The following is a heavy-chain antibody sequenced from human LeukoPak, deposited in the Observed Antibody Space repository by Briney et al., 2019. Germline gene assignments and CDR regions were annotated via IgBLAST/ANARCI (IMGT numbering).Heavy chain of an antibody. CDR2: INSDGSST. J-gene: IGHJ2*01. CDR3: AKDTDSSSWYWYFDL. Sequence: PGGSLRLSCAASGFTFSSYWMHWVRQAPGKGLVWVSRINSDGSSTSYADSVKGRFTISRDNAKNTLYLQMNSLRAEDTALYYCAKDTDSSSWYWYFDLWGRGTLVTVSS. D-gene: IGHD6-13*01. V-gene: IGHV3-74*01. CDR1: GFTFSSYW.